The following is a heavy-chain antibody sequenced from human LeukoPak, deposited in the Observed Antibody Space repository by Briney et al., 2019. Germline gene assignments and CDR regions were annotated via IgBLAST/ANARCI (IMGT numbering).Heavy chain of an antibody. Sequence: GGSLRLSCAASGFTFSSYSMNWVRQGPGKGLEWVSSISSSSSYIYYADSVKGRLTISRDNSKNSLYLQLNSLRAEDTAVYYCAKRTSSWSELDYWGQGTLVTVSS. D-gene: IGHD6-13*01. CDR1: GFTFSSYS. CDR3: AKRTSSWSELDY. J-gene: IGHJ4*02. V-gene: IGHV3-21*01. CDR2: ISSSSSYI.